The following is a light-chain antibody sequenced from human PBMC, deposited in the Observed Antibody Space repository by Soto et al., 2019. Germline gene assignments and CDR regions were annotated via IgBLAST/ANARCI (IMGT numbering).Light chain of an antibody. J-gene: IGKJ1*01. Sequence: EIVMTQSPATLSVSPGERATLSCRASQSISSNLAWYQQKPGQAPRLLIYDASTRATDIPARFSGSGSGTEFTLTISSLQSEDFAVYYCQQYNNWPATFGQGTKVDIK. CDR3: QQYNNWPAT. V-gene: IGKV3-15*01. CDR1: QSISSN. CDR2: DAS.